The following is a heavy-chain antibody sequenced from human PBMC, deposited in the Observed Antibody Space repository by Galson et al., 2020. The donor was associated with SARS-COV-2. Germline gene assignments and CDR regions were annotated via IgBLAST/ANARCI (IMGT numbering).Heavy chain of an antibody. D-gene: IGHD1-26*01. V-gene: IGHV4-30-4*07. J-gene: IGHJ4*02. CDR1: GGSISSGGNS. Sequence: SETLSLTCAVSGGSISSGGNSWSWIRQPPGKGLEWLGYMYFSGSTYYNPSLKSRVSISVDTSKNQFSLKLRSVTAADTAVFYCARVPSYSGHDYFDDWGQGTLVTVSS. CDR3: ARVPSYSGHDYFDD. CDR2: MYFSGST.